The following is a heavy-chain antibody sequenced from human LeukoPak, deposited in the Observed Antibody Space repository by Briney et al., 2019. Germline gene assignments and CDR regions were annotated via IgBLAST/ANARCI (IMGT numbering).Heavy chain of an antibody. CDR1: GYTFTSYD. J-gene: IGHJ4*02. D-gene: IGHD5-24*01. CDR2: MNPNSGNT. Sequence: GASVKVSCKASGYTFTSYDINWVRQATGQGLEWMGWMNPNSGNTGYAQKFQGRVTMTRNTSISTAYMELSSLRSEDTAVYYCTTGGPRWLQLKPFDYWGQGTLVTVSS. CDR3: TTGGPRWLQLKPFDY. V-gene: IGHV1-8*01.